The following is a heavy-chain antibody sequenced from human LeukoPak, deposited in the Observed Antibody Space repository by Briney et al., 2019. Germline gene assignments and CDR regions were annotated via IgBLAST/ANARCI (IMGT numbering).Heavy chain of an antibody. V-gene: IGHV3-7*01. CDR1: GFTFSNYW. Sequence: GGSLRLSCAASGFTFSNYWMSWVRQAPGKGLEWVANINQDGSEKYYVDSVKGRFTISTDNAKNSLYLQMNSLRAEDTAMYYCARDRGDYYYYMDVWGKGTTVTISS. CDR3: ARDRGDYYYYMDV. J-gene: IGHJ6*03. D-gene: IGHD3-10*01. CDR2: INQDGSEK.